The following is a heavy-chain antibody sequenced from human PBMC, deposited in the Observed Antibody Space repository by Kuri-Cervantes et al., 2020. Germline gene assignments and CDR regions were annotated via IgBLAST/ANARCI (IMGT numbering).Heavy chain of an antibody. CDR1: GFTFSSYS. D-gene: IGHD3-3*01. Sequence: LSLTCAASGFTFSSYSMNWVRQAPGKGLEWVSYISSSSSTIYYADSVKGRFTISGDNSKNTLYLQMNSLRAEDTAVYYCARESADDFWSGYYYYYGMDVWGQGTTVTVSS. V-gene: IGHV3-48*01. J-gene: IGHJ6*02. CDR2: ISSSSSTI. CDR3: ARESADDFWSGYYYYYGMDV.